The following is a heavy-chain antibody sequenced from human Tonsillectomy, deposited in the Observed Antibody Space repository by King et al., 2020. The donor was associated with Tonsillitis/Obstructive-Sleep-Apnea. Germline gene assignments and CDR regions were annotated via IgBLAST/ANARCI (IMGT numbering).Heavy chain of an antibody. D-gene: IGHD2-15*01. Sequence: QLVQSGGGVVQSGRSLRLSCAASGFIFSSHNMHWVRQAPGTGLEWGAVIAYDGSNKYYADSVKGRFTISRDNSKNTLYLQMHSLRAEDTAVYYCARESDCCSVSSHHDYDIDVWGKGTTVTVSS. CDR1: GFIFSSHN. J-gene: IGHJ6*03. CDR2: IAYDGSNK. V-gene: IGHV3-30*04. CDR3: ARESDCCSVSSHHDYDIDV.